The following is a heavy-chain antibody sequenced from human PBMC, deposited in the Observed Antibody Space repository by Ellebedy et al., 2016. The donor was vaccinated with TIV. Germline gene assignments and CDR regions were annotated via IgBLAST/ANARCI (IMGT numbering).Heavy chain of an antibody. J-gene: IGHJ4*02. D-gene: IGHD6-19*01. CDR1: GFTFHDYA. CDR3: AKDLRRGIAVGGTFYY. V-gene: IGHV3-9*01. CDR2: ISWNSGSI. Sequence: PGGSLRLSCAASGFTFHDYAMHWVRQAPGKGLEWVSGISWNSGSIGYADSVKGRFTISRDNAKHSLYLQMNSLRAEDTALYYCAKDLRRGIAVGGTFYYWGQGTLVTVSS.